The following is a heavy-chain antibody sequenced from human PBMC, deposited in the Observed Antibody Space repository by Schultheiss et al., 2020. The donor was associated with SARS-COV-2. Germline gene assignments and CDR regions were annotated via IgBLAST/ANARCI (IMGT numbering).Heavy chain of an antibody. CDR2: ISAYNGNT. Sequence: ASVKVSCKASGYTFTSYGISWVRQAPGQGLEWMGWISAYNGNTNYAQKLQGRVTMTTDTSTSTAYMEPRSLRSDDTAVYYCARDRGGVVVPAERFDPWGQGTLVTVSS. CDR1: GYTFTSYG. CDR3: ARDRGGVVVPAERFDP. V-gene: IGHV1-18*01. J-gene: IGHJ5*02. D-gene: IGHD2-2*01.